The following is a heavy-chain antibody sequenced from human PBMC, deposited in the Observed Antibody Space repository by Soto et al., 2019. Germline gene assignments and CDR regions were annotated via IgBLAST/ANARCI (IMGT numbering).Heavy chain of an antibody. J-gene: IGHJ4*02. Sequence: GGSLRLSCAASGFTFSSYGMHWVRQAPGKGLEWVAVISYDGSNKYYADSVKGRFTISRDNSKNTLYLQMNSLRAEDTAVYYCAKESAYGPFDYWGQGTLVTVSS. CDR2: ISYDGSNK. D-gene: IGHD3-10*01. CDR1: GFTFSSYG. CDR3: AKESAYGPFDY. V-gene: IGHV3-30*18.